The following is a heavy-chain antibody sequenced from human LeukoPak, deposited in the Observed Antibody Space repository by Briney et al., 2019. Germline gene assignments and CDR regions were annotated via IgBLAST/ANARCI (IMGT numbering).Heavy chain of an antibody. D-gene: IGHD3-10*01. CDR2: INHSGNT. J-gene: IGHJ5*02. CDR1: GGSFSGYY. V-gene: IGHV4-34*01. CDR3: ARGGYYGSGNDFRFDP. Sequence: SETLSLTCAVYGGSFSGYYWSWIRQPPGKGLEWIGEINHSGNTNSNPSLKSRVTMSVDTSKNQFSLKLNSVTAADTAVYYCARGGYYGSGNDFRFDPWGQGTLVTVSS.